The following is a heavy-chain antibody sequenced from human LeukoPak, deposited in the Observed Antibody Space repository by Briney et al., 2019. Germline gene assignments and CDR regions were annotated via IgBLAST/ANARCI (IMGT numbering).Heavy chain of an antibody. CDR2: ISSSGSTI. J-gene: IGHJ6*03. CDR3: AREEGSSGRYYFYYYMDV. D-gene: IGHD1-26*01. CDR1: GFTFSSYE. V-gene: IGHV3-48*03. Sequence: PGGSLRLSCAASGFTFSSYEMNWVRQAPGKGLEWVSYISSSGSTIYYADSVKGRFTISRDNAKNSLYLQMNSLRAEDTAVYYCAREEGSSGRYYFYYYMDVWGKGTTVTVSS.